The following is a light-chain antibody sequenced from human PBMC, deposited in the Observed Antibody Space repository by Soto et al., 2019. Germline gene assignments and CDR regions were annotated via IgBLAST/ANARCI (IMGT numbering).Light chain of an antibody. CDR3: QQYNVSPYG. CDR2: GVS. V-gene: IGKV3-20*01. J-gene: IGKJ2*03. Sequence: EIVLTQSPGTLSLSPGDRATLSCRASQRVPSTYLAWYQQKPAQAPRLLIYGVSRRATGIPDRFSGSGSGTDFTLTISRLEPEDFAVYDCQQYNVSPYGVGQGTKLEIK. CDR1: QRVPSTY.